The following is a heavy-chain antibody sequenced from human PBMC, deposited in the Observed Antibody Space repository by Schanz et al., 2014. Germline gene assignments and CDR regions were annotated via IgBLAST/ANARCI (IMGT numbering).Heavy chain of an antibody. V-gene: IGHV3-23*04. Sequence: AQLVESGGGVVQPGRSLRLSCAASGFTFSNHALSWVRQAPGKGLEWVSGIGGSGDSTHYADSVKGRFIISRDNSKNTLYLQVNSLRAEDTAVYFCAKDGRLPYYGTGSDFDYWGQGTLVAVSS. CDR2: IGGSGDST. CDR3: AKDGRLPYYGTGSDFDY. CDR1: GFTFSNHA. J-gene: IGHJ4*02. D-gene: IGHD3-22*01.